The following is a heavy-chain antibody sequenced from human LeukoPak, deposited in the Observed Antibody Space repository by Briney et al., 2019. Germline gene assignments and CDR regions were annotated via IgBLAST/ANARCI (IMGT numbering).Heavy chain of an antibody. CDR2: IYYSGST. Sequence: SETLSLTCTVSGGSISSYYWSWIRQPPGKGLEWIGYIYYSGSTNYNPSLKSRVTISVDTSKNQFSLKLRSVTPADTAVYYCARWGHFWSGTSYFDYWGQGTLVTVSS. CDR3: ARWGHFWSGTSYFDY. V-gene: IGHV4-59*01. D-gene: IGHD3-3*02. CDR1: GGSISSYY. J-gene: IGHJ4*02.